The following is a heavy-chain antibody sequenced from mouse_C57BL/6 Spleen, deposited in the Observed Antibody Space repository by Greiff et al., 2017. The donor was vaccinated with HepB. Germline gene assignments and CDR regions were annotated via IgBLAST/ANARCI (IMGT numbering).Heavy chain of an antibody. D-gene: IGHD1-1*01. CDR1: GYAFTNYL. V-gene: IGHV1-54*01. CDR3: ARDTTVGHAMDY. J-gene: IGHJ4*01. Sequence: VQLQQSGAELVRPGTSVKVSCKASGYAFTNYLIEWVKQRPGQGLEWIGVINPGSGGTNYNEKFKGKATLTADKSSSTAYMQLSSLTSEDSAVYFCARDTTVGHAMDYWGQGTSVTVSS. CDR2: INPGSGGT.